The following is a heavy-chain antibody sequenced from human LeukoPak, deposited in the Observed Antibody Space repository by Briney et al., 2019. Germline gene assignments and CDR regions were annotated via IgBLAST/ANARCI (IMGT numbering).Heavy chain of an antibody. J-gene: IGHJ6*03. CDR3: AKVPRMAYYYYMDV. Sequence: GGSLRLSCAASGFNFRSYGMHWVRHTPGKGLEWVAFIQYDGSTKVYADSVKGRVTTSRDNSKNTVHLQMNSLKAEDTAVYYCAKVPRMAYYYYMDVWGKGTTVTVSS. CDR1: GFNFRSYG. D-gene: IGHD2-8*01. V-gene: IGHV3-30*02. CDR2: IQYDGSTK.